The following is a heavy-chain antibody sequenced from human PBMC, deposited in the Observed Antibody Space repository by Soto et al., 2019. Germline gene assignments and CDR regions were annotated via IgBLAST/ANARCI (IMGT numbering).Heavy chain of an antibody. CDR3: AKESDTHYHDTSLLDY. CDR2: ISYDGINK. Sequence: PGGSLRLSCAASGFTFSSYCIHWVRQAPCKGLEWVAVISYDGINKYYADSVKGRFTISRDNSKNTLYLQMNSLRAEDTAVYYCAKESDTHYHDTSLLDYWGQGTLVTVSS. CDR1: GFTFSSYC. J-gene: IGHJ4*02. D-gene: IGHD3-22*01. V-gene: IGHV3-30*18.